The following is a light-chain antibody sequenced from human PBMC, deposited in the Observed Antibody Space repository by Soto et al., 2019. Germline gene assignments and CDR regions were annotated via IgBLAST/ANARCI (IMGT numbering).Light chain of an antibody. J-gene: IGKJ1*01. CDR3: QQYNSYPWT. V-gene: IGKV1-5*03. CDR2: KAS. Sequence: DIQLTQSPSFLSASVGDRVTITCRASHSISSWLAWYQQKPGKAPKLLIYKASSLESGVPSRFSGSGSGTEFTLTISSLQPDDFATYYCQQYNSYPWTFGQGTKVEIK. CDR1: HSISSW.